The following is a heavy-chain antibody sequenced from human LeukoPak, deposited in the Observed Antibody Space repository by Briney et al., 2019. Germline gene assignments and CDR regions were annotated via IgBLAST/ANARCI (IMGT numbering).Heavy chain of an antibody. CDR2: INHSGST. D-gene: IGHD5-18*01. CDR3: ARRLGYSYGYGYYYYYYMDV. Sequence: PSETLSLTCTVSGGSISSYYWSWIRQPPGKGLEWIGEINHSGSTNYNPSLKSRVTISVDTSKNQFSLKLSSVTAADTAVYYCARRLGYSYGYGYYYYYYMDVWGKGTTVTVSS. J-gene: IGHJ6*03. CDR1: GGSISSYY. V-gene: IGHV4-34*01.